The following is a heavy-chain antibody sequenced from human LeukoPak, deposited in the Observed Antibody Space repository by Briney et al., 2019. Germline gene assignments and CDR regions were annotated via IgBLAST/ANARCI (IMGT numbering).Heavy chain of an antibody. CDR2: IKKEGNEK. D-gene: IGHD3-22*01. Sequence: PGGSLRLSCAASGFSFSRFWMSWVRQAPGKGLEWVANIKKEGNEKYYVDSVKGRFTISRDNAKNSLFLQMNSLRAEDTAVYYCARDASDTSAHYYFDYWGQGTLVTVSS. CDR1: GFSFSRFW. CDR3: ARDASDTSAHYYFDY. V-gene: IGHV3-7*05. J-gene: IGHJ4*02.